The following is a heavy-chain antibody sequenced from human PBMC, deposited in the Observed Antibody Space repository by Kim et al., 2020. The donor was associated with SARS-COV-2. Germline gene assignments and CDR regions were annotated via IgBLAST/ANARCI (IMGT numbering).Heavy chain of an antibody. Sequence: GGSLRLSCAASGFTFSDYYMSWIRQAPGKGLEWVSYISSSGSTIYYADSVKGRFTISRDNAKNSLYLQMNSLRAEDTAVYYCARDRRGYCSSTSCPELDVWGQGTTVTVSS. CDR3: ARDRRGYCSSTSCPELDV. CDR1: GFTFSDYY. CDR2: ISSSGSTI. J-gene: IGHJ6*02. V-gene: IGHV3-11*01. D-gene: IGHD2-2*01.